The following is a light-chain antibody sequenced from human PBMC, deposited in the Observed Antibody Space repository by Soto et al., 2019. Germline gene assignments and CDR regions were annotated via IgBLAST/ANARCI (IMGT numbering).Light chain of an antibody. J-gene: IGLJ1*01. V-gene: IGLV2-23*02. Sequence: QSVLTQPASVSGSPGQSITISCTGTSSDVGSYNLVSWYQQHPGKAPKLMIYEVSKRPSGVSNRFSGFKSGNTAFLTISGLQAEDEADYYCCSYAGSSTSYVFGTGTKVTVL. CDR2: EVS. CDR1: SSDVGSYNL. CDR3: CSYAGSSTSYV.